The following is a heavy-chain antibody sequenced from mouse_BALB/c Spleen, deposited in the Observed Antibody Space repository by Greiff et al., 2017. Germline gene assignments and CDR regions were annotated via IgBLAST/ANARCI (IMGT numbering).Heavy chain of an antibody. J-gene: IGHJ2*01. CDR3: ARVNYGYVLDY. CDR1: GYTFTDYN. D-gene: IGHD1-2*01. Sequence: VQLQQSGPELVKPGASVKIPCKASGYTFTDYNMDWVKQSHGKSLEWIGDINPNNGGTIYNQKFKGKATLTVDKSSSTAYMELRSLTSEDTAVYYCARVNYGYVLDYWGQGTTLTVSS. V-gene: IGHV1-18*01. CDR2: INPNNGGT.